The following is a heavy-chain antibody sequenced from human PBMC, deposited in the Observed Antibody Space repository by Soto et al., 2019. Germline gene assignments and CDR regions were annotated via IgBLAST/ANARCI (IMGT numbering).Heavy chain of an antibody. Sequence: SVKVSCKAYGGTFSSYAISWVRQAPGQGLEWMGGIIPIFGAANYAQKFQGRVTITADESTSTAYMELSSLRSEDTAVYYCARPLIAIAAQEGGMDVWGQGTTVTVSS. D-gene: IGHD6-6*01. J-gene: IGHJ6*02. CDR1: GGTFSSYA. CDR3: ARPLIAIAAQEGGMDV. V-gene: IGHV1-69*13. CDR2: IIPIFGAA.